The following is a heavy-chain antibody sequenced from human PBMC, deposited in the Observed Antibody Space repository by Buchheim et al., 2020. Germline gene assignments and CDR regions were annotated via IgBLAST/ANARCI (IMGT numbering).Heavy chain of an antibody. CDR3: ARVPTRGGSYLDY. Sequence: QVQLQESGPGLVKPSEALSLTCTVSGGSISSSSYYWGWIRQPPGKGLEWIGSIYYSGSTDYNPSLKSRVTISVDTSKKHLSLKLSSVTAADTAVYYCARVPTRGGSYLDYWGQGTL. CDR1: GGSISSSSYY. D-gene: IGHD1-26*01. J-gene: IGHJ4*02. CDR2: IYYSGST. V-gene: IGHV4-39*02.